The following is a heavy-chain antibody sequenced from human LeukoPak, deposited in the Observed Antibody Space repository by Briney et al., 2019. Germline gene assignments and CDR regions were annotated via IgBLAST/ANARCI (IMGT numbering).Heavy chain of an antibody. CDR1: GYTFTSYD. CDR2: ISAYNGNT. D-gene: IGHD2-15*01. Sequence: ASVKVSCKASGYTFTSYDISWVRQAPGQGLEWMGWISAYNGNTNYAQKLQGRVTMTTDTSTSTAYMELRSLRSDDTAVYYCARDLCSGGSCYSGDRYFQHWGQGTLVTVSS. CDR3: ARDLCSGGSCYSGDRYFQH. V-gene: IGHV1-18*01. J-gene: IGHJ1*01.